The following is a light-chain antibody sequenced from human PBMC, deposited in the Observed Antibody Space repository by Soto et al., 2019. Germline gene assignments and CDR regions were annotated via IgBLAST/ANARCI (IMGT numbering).Light chain of an antibody. CDR2: DAS. Sequence: EIVLTQSPATLSLSPGERATLSCRASQSVSSYLAWYQQKPGQAPRLLIYDASNRATGIPARFSGSGSGTDFTLTISRLEPEDFDVYYCQQRSNWPPVYTFGQGTKLEIK. V-gene: IGKV3-11*01. J-gene: IGKJ2*01. CDR1: QSVSSY. CDR3: QQRSNWPPVYT.